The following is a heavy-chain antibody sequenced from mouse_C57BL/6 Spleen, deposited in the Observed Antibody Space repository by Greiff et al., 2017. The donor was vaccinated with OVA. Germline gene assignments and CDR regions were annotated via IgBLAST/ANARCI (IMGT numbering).Heavy chain of an antibody. CDR1: GYTFTSYW. D-gene: IGHD1-1*01. CDR3: ARNYGHCDY. CDR2: IHPNSGST. J-gene: IGHJ2*01. V-gene: IGHV1-64*01. Sequence: QVQLKQPGAQLVKPGASVKLSCKASGYTFTSYWMHWVKQRPGQGLEWIGMIHPNSGSTNYNEKFKSKATLTVDKSSSTAYMQLSSLTSEDSAVYYCARNYGHCDYWGQGTTLTVSS.